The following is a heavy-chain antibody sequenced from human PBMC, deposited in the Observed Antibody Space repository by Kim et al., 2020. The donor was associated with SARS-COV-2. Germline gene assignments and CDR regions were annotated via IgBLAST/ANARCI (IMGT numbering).Heavy chain of an antibody. J-gene: IGHJ4*02. Sequence: ASVKVSCKASGYTFTSYAMHWVRQAPGQRLEWMGWINAGNGNTKYSQKFQGRVTITRDTSASTAYMELSSLRSEDTAVYYCARDALSVVTGFDYWGQGTLVTVSS. D-gene: IGHD3-22*01. CDR2: INAGNGNT. CDR3: ARDALSVVTGFDY. CDR1: GYTFTSYA. V-gene: IGHV1-3*01.